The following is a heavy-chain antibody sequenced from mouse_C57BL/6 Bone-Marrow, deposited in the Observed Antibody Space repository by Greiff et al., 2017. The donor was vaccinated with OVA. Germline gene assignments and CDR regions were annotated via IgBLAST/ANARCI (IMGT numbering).Heavy chain of an antibody. CDR3: VREGNYDDGYPRGAWFAY. Sequence: QVQLQQPGAELVKPGASVKLSCKASGYTFTSYWMHWVKQRPGRGLEWIGRIDPNSGGTKYNEKFKSKATLTVDKPSSTAYMQLSSLTSEDSAVYYCVREGNYDDGYPRGAWFAYWGQGTLVTVSA. CDR2: IDPNSGGT. D-gene: IGHD2-3*01. V-gene: IGHV1-72*01. CDR1: GYTFTSYW. J-gene: IGHJ3*01.